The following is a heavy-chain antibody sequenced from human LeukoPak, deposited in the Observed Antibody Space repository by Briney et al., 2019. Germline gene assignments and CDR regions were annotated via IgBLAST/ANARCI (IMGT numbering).Heavy chain of an antibody. CDR3: ARIYYDILTGYYEANWFDP. CDR2: INHSGST. CDR1: GGSFSGYY. D-gene: IGHD3-9*01. V-gene: IGHV4-34*01. J-gene: IGHJ5*02. Sequence: KSSETLSLTCAVYGGSFSGYYWSWIRQPPGKGLEWIGEINHSGSTNYNPSLKSRVTISVDTSKNQFSLKLSSVTAADTAVCYCARIYYDILTGYYEANWFDPWGQGTLVTVSS.